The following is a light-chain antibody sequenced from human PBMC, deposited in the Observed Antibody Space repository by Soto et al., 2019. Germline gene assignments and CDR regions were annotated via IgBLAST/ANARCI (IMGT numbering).Light chain of an antibody. CDR3: SSYTSTRTHVI. V-gene: IGLV2-14*01. CDR2: DVS. Sequence: QSALTQPASVSGSPGQSITISCTATASDVGDYNYVSWFQRYPGKAPKPMIYDVSNRPSGVSNRFSGSKSGNTASLTISGLQAEDEADYYCSSYTSTRTHVIFGGGTKLTVL. CDR1: ASDVGDYNY. J-gene: IGLJ2*01.